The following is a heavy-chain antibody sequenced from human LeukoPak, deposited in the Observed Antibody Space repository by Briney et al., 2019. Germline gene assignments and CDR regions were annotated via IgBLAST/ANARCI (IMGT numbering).Heavy chain of an antibody. J-gene: IGHJ4*02. CDR2: ISANGGTT. V-gene: IGHV3-23*01. CDR1: GFTFSSYA. D-gene: IGHD1-26*01. Sequence: GESLRLSCAASGFTFSSYAMTWVRQAPGKGLEWVSAISANGGTTYYADSVKGRFTISRDNSKNTLYLQMNSLRAEDTAVYYCAKIPHPRIVGAAGYFDYWGQGTLVTVSS. CDR3: AKIPHPRIVGAAGYFDY.